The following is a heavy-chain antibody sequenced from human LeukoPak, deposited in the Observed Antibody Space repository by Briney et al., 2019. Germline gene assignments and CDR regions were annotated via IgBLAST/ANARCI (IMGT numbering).Heavy chain of an antibody. J-gene: IGHJ4*02. V-gene: IGHV3-23*01. CDR3: AKGRGTAVTSAANY. D-gene: IGHD4-17*01. CDR1: GFTFSSYA. Sequence: PGGSLTLSCAASGFTFSSYAMSWVRQPPGKGLEWVSSINGSGDNTYYAASVKDRFSSSRDNSKTTVSLQMNSLRAEDTAVYYCAKGRGTAVTSAANYWGQGTLVTVSS. CDR2: INGSGDNT.